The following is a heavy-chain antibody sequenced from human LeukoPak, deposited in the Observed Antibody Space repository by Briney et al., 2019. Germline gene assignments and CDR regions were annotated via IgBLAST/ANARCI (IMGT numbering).Heavy chain of an antibody. CDR1: GYSFTSYW. D-gene: IGHD6-13*01. J-gene: IGHJ4*02. V-gene: IGHV5-10-1*01. CDR3: ARYVGYSSSWVDY. Sequence: GESLRTSRKSSGYSFTSYWISWVRQRPGKGVGGMGRIDPSDSYTKYSQSFQGHVPISAVKSISTAYLQWSSLKASETAMCYCARYVGYSSSWVDYWGQGTLVTVSS. CDR2: IDPSDSYT.